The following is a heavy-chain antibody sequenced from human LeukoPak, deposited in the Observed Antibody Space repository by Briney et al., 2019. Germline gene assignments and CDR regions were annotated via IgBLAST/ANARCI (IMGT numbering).Heavy chain of an antibody. CDR2: IYYSGST. D-gene: IGHD4-23*01. V-gene: IGHV4-31*03. CDR1: GGSISSGGYY. CDR3: ARGGVYGGNSGGFDY. J-gene: IGHJ4*02. Sequence: KSSETLSLTCTVSGGSISSGGYYWSWIRQHPGKGLEWIGYIYYSGSTYYIPSLKSRVTISVDTSKNQFSLKLSSVTAADTAVYYCARGGVYGGNSGGFDYWGQGTLVTVSS.